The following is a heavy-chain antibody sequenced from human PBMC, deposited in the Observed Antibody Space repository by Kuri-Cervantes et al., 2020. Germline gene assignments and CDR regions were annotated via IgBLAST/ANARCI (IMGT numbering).Heavy chain of an antibody. D-gene: IGHD3-10*01. J-gene: IGHJ4*02. Sequence: GESLKISCAASGFTFSSYGMHWVRQAPGKGLEWVAVISYDGSNKYYADSVKGRFTISRDNSKNTLYLQMNSLRAEDTAVYYCARVPPGEAAADYWGQGTLVTVSS. CDR1: GFTFSSYG. CDR2: ISYDGSNK. CDR3: ARVPPGEAAADY. V-gene: IGHV3-30*03.